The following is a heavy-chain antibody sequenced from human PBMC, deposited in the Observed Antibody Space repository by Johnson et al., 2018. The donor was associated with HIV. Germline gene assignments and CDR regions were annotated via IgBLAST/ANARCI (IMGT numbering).Heavy chain of an antibody. J-gene: IGHJ3*02. CDR1: GFIFSSYA. CDR2: ISFDGSNT. Sequence: QVQLVESGGGVVQPGRSLRLSCAASGFIFSSYAMHWVRRAPGKGLEWVAVISFDGSNTYYADSVKGRFAISRDNAKNTRYLQMNSVRAEDTAVYYCAKDDLGASGAFDIWGQGTMVTVSS. D-gene: IGHD1-26*01. CDR3: AKDDLGASGAFDI. V-gene: IGHV3-30*09.